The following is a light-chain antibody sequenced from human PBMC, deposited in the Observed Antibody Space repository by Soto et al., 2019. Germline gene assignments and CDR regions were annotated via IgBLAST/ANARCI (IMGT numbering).Light chain of an antibody. CDR2: DVS. CDR1: QSVGSY. V-gene: IGKV3-11*01. CDR3: QQRSDGPIT. J-gene: IGKJ5*01. Sequence: EILLTHFPATLSLSPGERATLSCRSSQSVGSYLAWYQQKPGQAPRLLIYDVSTRATGIPARFSGSGSGTDFTLTITSLEPEDFAVYSCQQRSDGPITFGQGTRLEIK.